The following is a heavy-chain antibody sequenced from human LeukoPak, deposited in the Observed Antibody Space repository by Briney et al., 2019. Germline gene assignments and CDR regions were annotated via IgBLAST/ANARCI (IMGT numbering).Heavy chain of an antibody. Sequence: GGSLRLSCAASGFTSSSYWMSWVRQAPGKGLEWVANIKQDGSEKYYVDSVKGRFTISRDNAKNSLYLQMNSLRAEDTAVYYCARVYRSSSGYCFDYWGQGTLDTVSS. CDR3: ARVYRSSSGYCFDY. CDR1: GFTSSSYW. J-gene: IGHJ4*02. D-gene: IGHD6-6*01. CDR2: IKQDGSEK. V-gene: IGHV3-7*01.